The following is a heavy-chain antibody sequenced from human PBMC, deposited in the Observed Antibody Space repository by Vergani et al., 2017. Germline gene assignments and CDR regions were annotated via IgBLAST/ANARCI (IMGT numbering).Heavy chain of an antibody. CDR2: IYTSGST. D-gene: IGHD6-19*01. Sequence: QVQLQESGPGLVQPSQTLSLTCTVSGGSISSGSYYWSWIRQPAGKGLEWIGRIYTSGSTNYNPSLKSRVTIAVDTSKHQFSLKLSSVTAADTAVYYCAREGGAVSGTGWFDPWGQGTLVTVSS. V-gene: IGHV4-61*02. J-gene: IGHJ5*02. CDR3: AREGGAVSGTGWFDP. CDR1: GGSISSGSYY.